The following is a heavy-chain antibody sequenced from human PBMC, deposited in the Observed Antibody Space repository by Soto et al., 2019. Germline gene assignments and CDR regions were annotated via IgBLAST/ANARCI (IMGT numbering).Heavy chain of an antibody. CDR2: ISGSGGST. J-gene: IGHJ4*02. Sequence: EVQLLESGGGLVQPGGSLRLSCAASGFTFSSYAMSWVRQAPGKGLEWVSAISGSGGSTYYADSVKGRFTISRDNSKNTLYLQMNSLRAEDTAVYYCAKGGITIFGVVIRGWSDYWGQGTLVTVSS. CDR3: AKGGITIFGVVIRGWSDY. D-gene: IGHD3-3*01. V-gene: IGHV3-23*01. CDR1: GFTFSSYA.